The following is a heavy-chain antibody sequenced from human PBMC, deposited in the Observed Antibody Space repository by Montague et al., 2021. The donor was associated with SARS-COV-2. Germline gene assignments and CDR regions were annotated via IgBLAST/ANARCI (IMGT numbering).Heavy chain of an antibody. CDR1: GGSINSITYY. CDR2: IDSGGYN. Sequence: TLSLTCTVSGGSINSITYYWSWIRQPAGKALEWIGRIDSGGYNNYNPSLKSRVTMSMDTSKNQFFLNMTSLTAADTAMYYCARGTRVVGITPGFRYWGQGTQVAVSS. V-gene: IGHV4-61*02. CDR3: ARGTRVVGITPGFRY. D-gene: IGHD3-22*01. J-gene: IGHJ4*02.